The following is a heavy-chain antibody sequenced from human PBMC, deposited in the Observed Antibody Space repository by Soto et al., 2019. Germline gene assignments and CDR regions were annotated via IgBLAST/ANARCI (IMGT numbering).Heavy chain of an antibody. V-gene: IGHV4-30-4*01. J-gene: IGHJ4*02. CDR1: GGSISIGDYY. D-gene: IGHD3-16*01. CDR3: ARGVITSGGEVEYFDY. CDR2: IYYSGNT. Sequence: SETLSLTCTVSGGSISIGDYYWSWIRQPPGKGLEWIGSIYYSGNTYYNPSLKSRLVMSVDTSQNQFSLMLSAVTAADKAVFYCARGVITSGGEVEYFDYWGQGTLVTVSS.